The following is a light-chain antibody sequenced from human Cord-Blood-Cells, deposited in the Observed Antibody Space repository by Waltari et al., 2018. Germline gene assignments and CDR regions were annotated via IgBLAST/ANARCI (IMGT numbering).Light chain of an antibody. CDR1: QSVSSSY. J-gene: IGKJ1*01. V-gene: IGKV3-20*01. CDR2: GAS. CDR3: QQYGSSLWT. Sequence: EIVLTQSPGTLSLSPGERATLSCRASQSVSSSYLAWYQQKPGQAPRLLLVGASIKATGIPDRFSGSGSGTDVTLTISRLEPEDFAVYYCQQYGSSLWTFGQGTKVEIK.